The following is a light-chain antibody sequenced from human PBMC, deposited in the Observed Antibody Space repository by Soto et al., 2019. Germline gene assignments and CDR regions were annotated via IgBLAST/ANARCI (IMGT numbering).Light chain of an antibody. V-gene: IGKV3-20*01. CDR1: QSVSSSY. J-gene: IGKJ1*01. CDR2: DAS. Sequence: EIVLTQSPGTLSLSPGERATRSCRASQSVSSSYLAWYQQKPGQAPRLLIYDASSRATGIPDRFSGSGSGTDFTLTISRLEPEDFAVYYCQQYGSSTWTFGQGTKVEIK. CDR3: QQYGSSTWT.